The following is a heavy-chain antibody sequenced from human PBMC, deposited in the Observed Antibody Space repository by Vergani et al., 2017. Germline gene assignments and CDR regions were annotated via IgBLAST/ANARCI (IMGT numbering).Heavy chain of an antibody. CDR2: INPNSGGT. V-gene: IGHV1-2*04. CDR3: ARSNDILASSLRYFDY. D-gene: IGHD3-9*01. J-gene: IGHJ4*02. Sequence: QVQLVQSGAEVKKPGASVKVSCKASGYTFTGYYMHWVRQAPGQGLEWMGWINPNSGGTNYAQKFQGWVTMTRDTSISTAYMELSRLRSDDPAVYYCARSNDILASSLRYFDYWGQGTLVTVSS. CDR1: GYTFTGYY.